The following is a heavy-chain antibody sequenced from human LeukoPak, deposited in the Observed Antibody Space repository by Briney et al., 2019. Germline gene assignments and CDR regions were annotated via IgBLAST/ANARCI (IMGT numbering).Heavy chain of an antibody. D-gene: IGHD6-19*01. J-gene: IGHJ4*02. Sequence: GRSLRLSCAASGFTFSHYGMHWVRQALGKGLEWVAVIWYDGGNKYFADSVKGRFTISRDNSKNTVYLQMNSLRVEDTAVYSCAKGTKSGWYAYFDYWGQGTLVTVSS. CDR2: IWYDGGNK. V-gene: IGHV3-33*06. CDR1: GFTFSHYG. CDR3: AKGTKSGWYAYFDY.